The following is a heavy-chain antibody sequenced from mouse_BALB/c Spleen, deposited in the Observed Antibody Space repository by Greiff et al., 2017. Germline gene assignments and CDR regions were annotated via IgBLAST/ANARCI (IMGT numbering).Heavy chain of an antibody. J-gene: IGHJ2*01. CDR2: ISSGSSTI. CDR1: GFTFSSFG. V-gene: IGHV5-17*02. CDR3: ARGVYYFDY. Sequence: EVQLVESGGGLVQPGGSRKLSCAASGFTFSSFGMHWVRQAPEKGLEWVAYISSGSSTIYYADTVKGRFTISRDNPKNTLFLQMTSLRSEDTAMYYCARGVYYFDYWGQGTTLTVSS.